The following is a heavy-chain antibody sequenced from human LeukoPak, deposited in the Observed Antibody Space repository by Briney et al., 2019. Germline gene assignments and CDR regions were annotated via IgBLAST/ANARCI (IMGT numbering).Heavy chain of an antibody. D-gene: IGHD3-9*01. J-gene: IGHJ4*02. CDR3: ARDGRYDILTGYYGLDY. Sequence: ASVKVSCKASGYTFTSYAMHWVRQAPGQKREWMGWSNTGNGNTKYSQELQGRVTITRDTAASTAYMELSSLRSEDMAVYYCARDGRYDILTGYYGLDYWGQGTLVTVSS. CDR2: SNTGNGNT. V-gene: IGHV1-3*02. CDR1: GYTFTSYA.